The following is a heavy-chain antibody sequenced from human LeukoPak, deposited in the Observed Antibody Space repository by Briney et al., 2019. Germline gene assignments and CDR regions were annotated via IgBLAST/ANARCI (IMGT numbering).Heavy chain of an antibody. D-gene: IGHD1-26*01. V-gene: IGHV1-2*02. Sequence: ASVKVSSKASGYTFTGYYMHWVRQAPGQGLEWMGWINPNSGGTNYAQKFQGRVTMTRDTSISTAYMELSRLRSEDTAVYYCANTRVWELKGGFDYWGQGTLVTVSS. CDR3: ANTRVWELKGGFDY. CDR1: GYTFTGYY. CDR2: INPNSGGT. J-gene: IGHJ4*02.